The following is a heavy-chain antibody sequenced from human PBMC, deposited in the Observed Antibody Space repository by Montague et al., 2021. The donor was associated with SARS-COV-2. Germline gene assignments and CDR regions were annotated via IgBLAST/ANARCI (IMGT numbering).Heavy chain of an antibody. J-gene: IGHJ4*02. CDR2: IGGSGDYT. D-gene: IGHD3-9*01. Sequence: SLRLSCAASGFTFNSYAMSWVRQAPGKGLEWVSGIGGSGDYTHYADSVRGRFTISRDNSKNTLFLQMDYLRADDTAVYYCANHGGLLRTFDWSYWGQGTLVTVSS. CDR1: GFTFNSYA. CDR3: ANHGGLLRTFDWSY. V-gene: IGHV3-23*01.